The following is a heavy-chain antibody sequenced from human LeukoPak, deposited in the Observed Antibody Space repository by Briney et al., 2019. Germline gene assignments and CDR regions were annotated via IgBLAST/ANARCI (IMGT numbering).Heavy chain of an antibody. J-gene: IGHJ4*02. V-gene: IGHV4-34*01. D-gene: IGHD4-17*01. Sequence: SETLSLTCAVSDGSLSGYYWTWIRQPPGKGLEWIAEFNPDGSTFYNPSLTGRVTISAGTFRSQFSLELRSVTAADTAIYYCARARSTVTTYFDCWGQGTLVTVSS. CDR3: ARARSTVTTYFDC. CDR2: FNPDGST. CDR1: DGSLSGYY.